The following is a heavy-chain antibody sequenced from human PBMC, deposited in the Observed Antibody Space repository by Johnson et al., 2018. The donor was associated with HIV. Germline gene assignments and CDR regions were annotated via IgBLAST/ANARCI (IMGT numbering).Heavy chain of an antibody. CDR1: GFTLSSHG. D-gene: IGHD5-18*01. J-gene: IGHJ3*02. Sequence: QVQLVESGGGVVQPGRSLTLSCAASGFTLSSHGIHWVRQAPGKGLEWVAIMWYDGSPLGCADSVTDRFTISRDVSKNTVYLQMSSLKPEDTAVYYCTRDRIQIWSYVGTFDTWGPGALVTVSS. CDR2: MWYDGSPL. CDR3: TRDRIQIWSYVGTFDT. V-gene: IGHV3-33*01.